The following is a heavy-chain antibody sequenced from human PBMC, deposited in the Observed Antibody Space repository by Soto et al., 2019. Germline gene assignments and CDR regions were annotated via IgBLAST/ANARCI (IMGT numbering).Heavy chain of an antibody. CDR1: GYMFTKSA. CDR2: ISGDSGNT. CDR3: ARDGVAAGNINFDY. Sequence: SVKVSCKASGYMFTKSAMHWVRQAPGQRLEWMGWISGDSGNTKYSPKLQDRVTITRDTSASTAYMELSSLRSEDTALYYCARDGVAAGNINFDYWGQGTLVTVSA. J-gene: IGHJ4*01. D-gene: IGHD6-19*01. V-gene: IGHV1-3*01.